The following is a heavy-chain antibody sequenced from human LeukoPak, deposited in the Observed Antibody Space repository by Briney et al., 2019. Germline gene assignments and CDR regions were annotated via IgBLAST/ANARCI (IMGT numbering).Heavy chain of an antibody. CDR2: ISTSSSYI. V-gene: IGHV3-21*01. CDR1: GFTFSSYT. J-gene: IGHJ4*02. D-gene: IGHD3-10*01. CDR3: ARMTPELFDGLLFDC. Sequence: GGSMRLSCAASGFTFSSYTMNWVRQGPGKGLEWVSSISTSSSYIHYADSVKGRFTISRDNAKNSLFLQMNSLRAEDTAVYYCARMTPELFDGLLFDCWGQGTLVTVSS.